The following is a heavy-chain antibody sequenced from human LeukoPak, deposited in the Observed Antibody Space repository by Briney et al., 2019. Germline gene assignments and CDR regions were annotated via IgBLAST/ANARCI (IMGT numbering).Heavy chain of an antibody. CDR3: ARVVGRSRTFDI. CDR1: GYIFTDYW. Sequence: GESLKISCQGSGYIFTDYWIGWVRQMPGKGLEWMGIIYPSDSDTRYSPSFQDQVTVSADKSISTAYLDWSSLKASDTAIYYCARVVGRSRTFDIWGQGTMVIVSS. CDR2: IYPSDSDT. J-gene: IGHJ3*02. V-gene: IGHV5-51*06. D-gene: IGHD1-26*01.